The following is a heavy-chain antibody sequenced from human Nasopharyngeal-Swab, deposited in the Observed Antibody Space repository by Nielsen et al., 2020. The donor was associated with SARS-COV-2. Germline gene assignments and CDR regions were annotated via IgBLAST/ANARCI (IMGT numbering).Heavy chain of an antibody. CDR2: ISYDGSNK. CDR3: ARDSPARGGIDH. CDR1: GFTFSSYA. V-gene: IGHV3-30-3*01. Sequence: GGSLRLSCAASGFTFSSYAMHWVRQAPGKGLEWVAVISYDGSNKYYADSVKGRFTISRDNAKNSVYLQMNSLRAEDTTVYYCARDSPARGGIDHWGQGTLVTVSS. D-gene: IGHD2-15*01. J-gene: IGHJ4*02.